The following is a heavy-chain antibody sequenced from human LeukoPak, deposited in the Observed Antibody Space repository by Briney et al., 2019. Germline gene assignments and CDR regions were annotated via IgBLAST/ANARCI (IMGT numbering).Heavy chain of an antibody. V-gene: IGHV1-2*06. Sequence: ASVKVSCKASRYTFTGYYMHWVRQAPGQGLEWMGRINPNTGGTNYVQKLQGRVTVTRDTSISTAYMELSGLRSDDTAVYYCARERDGDYARGLDYWGQGTLVTVSS. D-gene: IGHD4-17*01. J-gene: IGHJ4*02. CDR2: INPNTGGT. CDR3: ARERDGDYARGLDY. CDR1: RYTFTGYY.